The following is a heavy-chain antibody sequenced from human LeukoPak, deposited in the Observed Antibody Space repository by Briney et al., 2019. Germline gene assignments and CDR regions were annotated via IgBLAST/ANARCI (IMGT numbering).Heavy chain of an antibody. D-gene: IGHD3-3*01. V-gene: IGHV4-34*01. J-gene: IGHJ4*02. CDR2: INHSGST. Sequence: SETLSLTCAVYVGSFSVYYSCWIRQPPGKGLERIGEINHSGSTNYNPSLKSRVTISVDTSKHQFSLKLSSVTAADTAVYYCARGRGYDFWSGYSGHYFDYWGQGTLVTVSS. CDR1: VGSFSVYY. CDR3: ARGRGYDFWSGYSGHYFDY.